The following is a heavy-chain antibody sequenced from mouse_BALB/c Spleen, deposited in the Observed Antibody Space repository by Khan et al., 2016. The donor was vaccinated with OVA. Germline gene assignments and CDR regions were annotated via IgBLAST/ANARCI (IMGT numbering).Heavy chain of an antibody. CDR1: GFTFSSYA. CDR2: ISSGGHYT. J-gene: IGHJ4*01. D-gene: IGHD2-2*01. CDR3: ARCLVDYYAMDC. V-gene: IGHV5-9-3*01. Sequence: EVELVESGGGVVKPGGSLKLSCSASGFTFSSYAMSWVRQTPEKRLEWVATISSGGHYTFYPDSVKGRFTISRDSAKNTLYLQMSSLRSEDTAMYYCARCLVDYYAMDCWGKGTSVPVSS.